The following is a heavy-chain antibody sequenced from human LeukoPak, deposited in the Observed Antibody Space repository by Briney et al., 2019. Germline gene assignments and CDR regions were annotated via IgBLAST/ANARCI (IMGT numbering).Heavy chain of an antibody. J-gene: IGHJ6*02. CDR1: GYTFTSCA. CDR2: INAGNGNT. D-gene: IGHD3-3*01. Sequence: ASVKVSCKASGYTFTSCAMHWVRQAPGQRLEWMGWINAGNGNTKYSQKFQGRVTITRDTSASTAYMELSSLRSEDTAVYYCARGVGDFWSGYYTSYYGMDVWGQGTTVTVSS. V-gene: IGHV1-3*01. CDR3: ARGVGDFWSGYYTSYYGMDV.